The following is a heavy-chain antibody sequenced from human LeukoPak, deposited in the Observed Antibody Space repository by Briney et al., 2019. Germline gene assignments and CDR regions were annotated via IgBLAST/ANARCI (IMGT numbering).Heavy chain of an antibody. V-gene: IGHV5-51*01. CDR1: GYTSSNYW. D-gene: IGHD4-23*01. J-gene: IGHJ4*02. Sequence: GESLKISCQASGYTSSNYWIGWVRQMPGKGLEWMGIIHLGDSNTRYSPSFQGQVTISADKSISTAYLQWSSLKASDTAMYYCARSPGYGGNSPFDYWGQGTLVTVSS. CDR2: IHLGDSNT. CDR3: ARSPGYGGNSPFDY.